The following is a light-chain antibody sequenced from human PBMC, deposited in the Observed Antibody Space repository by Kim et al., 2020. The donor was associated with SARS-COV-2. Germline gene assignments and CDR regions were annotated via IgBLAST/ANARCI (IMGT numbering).Light chain of an antibody. CDR3: LQDYNYPLT. Sequence: AIQMTQSPSSLSASVGDRVTITCRASQGIGNDLDWYQQKPGKAPKLLIYSASSLHSGVPSRFSGSGSGTDFTLTISSLQPEDFATYYCLQDYNYPLTFGGGTKVEIK. V-gene: IGKV1-6*01. CDR1: QGIGND. J-gene: IGKJ4*01. CDR2: SAS.